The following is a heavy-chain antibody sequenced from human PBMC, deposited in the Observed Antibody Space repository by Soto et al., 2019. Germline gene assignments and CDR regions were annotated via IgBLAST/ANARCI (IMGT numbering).Heavy chain of an antibody. CDR2: IIPILGIA. Sequence: SVKVSCKASGGTFSSYTISWVRQAPGHGLEWMGRIIPILGIANYAQKFQGRVTITADKSTSTAYMELSSLRSEDTAVYYCARDLSGQQLVNWFDPWGQGTLVTVSS. CDR3: ARDLSGQQLVNWFDP. D-gene: IGHD6-13*01. CDR1: GGTFSSYT. V-gene: IGHV1-69*04. J-gene: IGHJ5*02.